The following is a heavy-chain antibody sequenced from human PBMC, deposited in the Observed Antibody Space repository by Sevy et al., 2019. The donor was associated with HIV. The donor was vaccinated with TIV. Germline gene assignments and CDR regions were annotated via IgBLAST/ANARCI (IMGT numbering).Heavy chain of an antibody. CDR3: ARDLPPSATTVAHFDC. J-gene: IGHJ4*02. CDR2: ISNSGITI. Sequence: GGSLRLSCAASGFSFSIYEMNWVRQAPGKGREWVSYISNSGITISYSDSVRGRFTISRDNARNLLYLQMNSLRAEDTAVYYCARDLPPSATTVAHFDCWGQGTLVTVSS. CDR1: GFSFSIYE. V-gene: IGHV3-48*03. D-gene: IGHD4-17*01.